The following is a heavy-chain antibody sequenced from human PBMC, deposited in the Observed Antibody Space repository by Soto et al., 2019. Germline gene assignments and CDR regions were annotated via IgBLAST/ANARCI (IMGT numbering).Heavy chain of an antibody. J-gene: IGHJ6*03. Sequence: ASVKVSCKASGYTFTSYDINWVRQATGQGLEWMGWMNPNSGNTGYAQKFQGRVTMTRNSSRSTAYMELSSLRSEDTAVYYCARESENCTNGVCYTRDYYYYYMDVWGKGTTVTVSS. CDR2: MNPNSGNT. V-gene: IGHV1-8*01. CDR1: GYTFTSYD. CDR3: ARESENCTNGVCYTRDYYYYYMDV. D-gene: IGHD2-8*01.